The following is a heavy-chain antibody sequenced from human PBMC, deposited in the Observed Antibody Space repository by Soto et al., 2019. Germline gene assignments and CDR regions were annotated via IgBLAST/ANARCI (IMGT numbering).Heavy chain of an antibody. CDR1: GFTFSDYY. V-gene: IGHV3-11*01. J-gene: IGHJ4*02. Sequence: GGSLRLSCAASGFTFSDYYMSWIRQAPGKGLEWVSYISSSGSTIYYADSVKGRFTISRDNAKNSLYLQMNSLRAEDTAVYYCARSRVNWNVPFDYWGQGTLVTVSS. CDR3: ARSRVNWNVPFDY. CDR2: ISSSGSTI. D-gene: IGHD1-20*01.